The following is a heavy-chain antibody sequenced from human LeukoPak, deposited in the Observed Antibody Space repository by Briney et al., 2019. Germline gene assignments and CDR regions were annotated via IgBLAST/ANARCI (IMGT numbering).Heavy chain of an antibody. CDR1: GFTLSSYA. D-gene: IGHD2-15*01. V-gene: IGHV3-23*01. CDR3: AKDHLVVVVAATMDY. J-gene: IGHJ4*02. CDR2: ISGSGGST. Sequence: GGSLRLSCAASGFTLSSYAMSWVRQAPGKGLEWVSAISGSGGSTYYADSVKGRFTISRDNSKNTLYLQMNSLRAEDKAVYYCAKDHLVVVVAATMDYWGQGTLVTVSS.